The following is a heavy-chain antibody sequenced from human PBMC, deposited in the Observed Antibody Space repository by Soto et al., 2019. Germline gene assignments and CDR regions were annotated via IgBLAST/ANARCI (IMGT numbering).Heavy chain of an antibody. CDR3: ARGYGTSYGFGF. V-gene: IGHV3-53*02. CDR1: GFSVSSSY. D-gene: IGHD3-16*02. Sequence: EVQLVETGGTLVQPGGSLRLSCVVSGFSVSSSYMTWVRQAPGKGLEWVSHIYSGGTTHHADYVKGRFTITRDNSKNTLYLQMNSLRTEDTALYYFARGYGTSYGFGFWGQGTMVAVSS. J-gene: IGHJ4*02. CDR2: IYSGGTT.